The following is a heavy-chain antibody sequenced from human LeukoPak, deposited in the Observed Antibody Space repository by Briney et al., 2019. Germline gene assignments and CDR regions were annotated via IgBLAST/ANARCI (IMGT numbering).Heavy chain of an antibody. CDR2: INYSGST. Sequence: WETLSLTCTVSGGSISSNSYYWGWIRQPPGRGLEWIGSINYSGSTYYNPSLKSRVTISVDPSKSQFSLKVSSVTAADTAVYYCARALGYCSGGSCYWYFDLWGRGTLVTVSS. D-gene: IGHD2-15*01. CDR1: GGSISSNSYY. V-gene: IGHV4-39*07. J-gene: IGHJ2*01. CDR3: ARALGYCSGGSCYWYFDL.